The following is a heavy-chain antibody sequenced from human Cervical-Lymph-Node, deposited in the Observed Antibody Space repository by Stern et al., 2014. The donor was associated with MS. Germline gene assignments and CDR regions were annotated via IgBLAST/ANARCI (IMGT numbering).Heavy chain of an antibody. CDR3: VRRRDSAGYDTFDL. D-gene: IGHD3-22*01. V-gene: IGHV5-51*01. J-gene: IGHJ3*01. Sequence: VQLVQSGAAVKQPGESLKISCRTSGYTFSNFWIGWVRQMPGKGLAWLGVIYPADSDPPYSPSFQGQVTISAAWSTSTAYPQSRSLKASNTAMYYCVRRRDSAGYDTFDLWGQGTMLIVSS. CDR1: GYTFSNFW. CDR2: IYPADSDP.